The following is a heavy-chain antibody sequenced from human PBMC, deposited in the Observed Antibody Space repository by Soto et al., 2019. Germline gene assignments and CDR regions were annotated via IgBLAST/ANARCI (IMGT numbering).Heavy chain of an antibody. J-gene: IGHJ3*02. Sequence: QVQLLESGGGLVRPGGSLRLSCAASEFTVSAYSGKGLEWISYISGDSSDRNYADSVKDRFSISRDNAKNELYLQMNSLTVEDTAVYFCATGQQVRVADIWGQGTMVTVSS. V-gene: IGHV3-11*03. CDR3: ATGQQVRVADI. CDR2: ISGDSSDR. D-gene: IGHD6-13*01. CDR1: EFTVSAYS.